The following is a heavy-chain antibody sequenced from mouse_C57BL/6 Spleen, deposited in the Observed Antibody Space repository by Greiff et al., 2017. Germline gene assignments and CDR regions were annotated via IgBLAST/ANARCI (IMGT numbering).Heavy chain of an antibody. Sequence: QVQLKQPGAELVRPGSSVKLSCKASGYTFTSYWMDWVKQRPGQGLEWIGNIYPSDSETHYNQKFKDKATLTVDKSSSTAYMQLSSLTSEDSAVYYCARSLVLRSYFDYWGQGTTLTVSS. D-gene: IGHD1-1*01. CDR1: GYTFTSYW. V-gene: IGHV1-61*01. CDR3: ARSLVLRSYFDY. CDR2: IYPSDSET. J-gene: IGHJ2*01.